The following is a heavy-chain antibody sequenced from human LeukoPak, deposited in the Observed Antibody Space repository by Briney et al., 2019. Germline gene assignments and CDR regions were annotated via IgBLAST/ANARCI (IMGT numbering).Heavy chain of an antibody. D-gene: IGHD5-12*01. CDR2: IYGRAST. CDR1: RYSLGKNYY. CDR3: ARYDYRGSASTKFDY. J-gene: IGHJ4*02. V-gene: IGHV4-38-2*01. Sequence: SETLSLTSAVSRYSLGKNYYWAWIRQSPGKGLEWIGRIYGRASTSYNPSLMNRVTMSVDTSKNHFSLQLTSVTAADTAVYYCARYDYRGSASTKFDYWGPGIQVTVSS.